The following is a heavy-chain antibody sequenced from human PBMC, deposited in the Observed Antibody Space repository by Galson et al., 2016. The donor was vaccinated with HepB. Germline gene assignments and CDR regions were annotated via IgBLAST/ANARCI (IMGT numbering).Heavy chain of an antibody. D-gene: IGHD6-19*01. CDR1: GFTFSHYF. CDR3: ARMVPLYSGGWYVRGDGWFDP. V-gene: IGHV3-11*01. Sequence: SLRLSCAASGFTFSHYFVSWIRQAPGKGLEWVSYISGSADSRRYADSVKGRFTISRDNSKNSLYLQMNNLRAEDTAVYYCARMVPLYSGGWYVRGDGWFDPLGPGNPGHRLL. CDR2: ISGSADSR. J-gene: IGHJ5*02.